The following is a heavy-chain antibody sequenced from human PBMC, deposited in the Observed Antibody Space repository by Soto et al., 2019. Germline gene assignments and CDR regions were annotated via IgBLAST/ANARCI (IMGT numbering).Heavy chain of an antibody. D-gene: IGHD1-26*01. CDR1: GFSLTNARLG. Sequence: SGPTLVNPTETLTLTCTVSGFSLTNARLGVSWVRQPPGKALEWLAHIFSSDEKSYSTSLESRLIISKDTSKSQVVLIMTNVDPMDTATYYCARGSGSYLNYWGQGTLVTVSS. CDR3: ARGSGSYLNY. CDR2: IFSSDEK. V-gene: IGHV2-26*01. J-gene: IGHJ4*02.